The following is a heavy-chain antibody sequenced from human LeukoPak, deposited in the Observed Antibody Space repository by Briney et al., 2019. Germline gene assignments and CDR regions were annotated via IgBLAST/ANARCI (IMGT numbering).Heavy chain of an antibody. V-gene: IGHV3-21*01. D-gene: IGHD5-18*01. CDR1: GFTFSSYS. CDR2: ISSSSSYI. CDR3: ARDLSYGMNMPEGY. J-gene: IGHJ4*02. Sequence: TAGGSLRLSCAASGFTFSSYSMNWVRQAPGKGLEWVSSISSSSSYIYYADSVKGRFTISRDNAKNSLYLQMNSLRAEDTAVYYCARDLSYGMNMPEGYWGQGTLVTVSS.